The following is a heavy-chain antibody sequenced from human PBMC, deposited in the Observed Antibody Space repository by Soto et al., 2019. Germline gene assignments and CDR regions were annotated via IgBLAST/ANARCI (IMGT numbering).Heavy chain of an antibody. J-gene: IGHJ4*02. CDR3: ARDLSITMIATFDY. Sequence: AGGSLRLSCAASGFTFSSYSMNWVRQAPGKGLEWVSSISSSSSYIYYADSVKGRFTISRDNAKNSLYLQMNSLRAEDTAVYYCARDLSITMIATFDYWGQGTLVTVSS. D-gene: IGHD3-22*01. CDR2: ISSSSSYI. CDR1: GFTFSSYS. V-gene: IGHV3-21*01.